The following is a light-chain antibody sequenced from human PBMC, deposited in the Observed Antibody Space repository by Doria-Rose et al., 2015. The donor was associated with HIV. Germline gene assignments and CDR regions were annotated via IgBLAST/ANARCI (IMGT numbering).Light chain of an antibody. Sequence: TQSPGTLSLSPGERATLSCRASQRVKSSYLAWYQRKPGQAARLLIYDASTSATGIPDRFSGSGSGTDCTLTISRLEPEDVAVYYCQQYGTSRGTFGQGTRLEIK. CDR1: QRVKSSY. CDR3: QQYGTSRGT. J-gene: IGKJ5*01. CDR2: DAS. V-gene: IGKV3-20*01.